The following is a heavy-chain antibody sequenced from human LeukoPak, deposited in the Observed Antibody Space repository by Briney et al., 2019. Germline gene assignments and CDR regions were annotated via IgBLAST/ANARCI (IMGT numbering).Heavy chain of an antibody. V-gene: IGHV4-30-4*08. CDR1: GGSISSGDYY. J-gene: IGHJ5*02. Sequence: PSETLSLTCTVSGGSISSGDYYWSWIRQPPGKGLEWIGYIYYSGSTSYNPSLKSRVTISVDTSKNQFSLKLSSVTAADTAVYYYARGSGGSYPGYNWFDPWGQGTLVTVSS. CDR3: ARGSGGSYPGYNWFDP. CDR2: IYYSGST. D-gene: IGHD1-26*01.